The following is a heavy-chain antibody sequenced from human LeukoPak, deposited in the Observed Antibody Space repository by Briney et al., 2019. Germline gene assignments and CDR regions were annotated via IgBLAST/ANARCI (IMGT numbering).Heavy chain of an antibody. Sequence: PGGSLRLSCVASGFTFSSYWMSWVRQAPGKGLEWVANIKQDGSEKYYVDSVKGRFTISRDNAKNSLYLQMNSLRAEDTAVYYCARDSATKVRGPVIGSTDFWGQGTLVTVSS. CDR3: ARDSATKVRGPVIGSTDF. J-gene: IGHJ4*02. CDR2: IKQDGSEK. CDR1: GFTFSSYW. D-gene: IGHD3-10*01. V-gene: IGHV3-7*01.